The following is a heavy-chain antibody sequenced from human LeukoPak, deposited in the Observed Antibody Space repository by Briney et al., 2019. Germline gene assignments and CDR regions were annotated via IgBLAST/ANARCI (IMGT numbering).Heavy chain of an antibody. J-gene: IGHJ4*02. V-gene: IGHV4-38-2*02. CDR1: GYSISSGYY. CDR3: ARSYSGTLRHFDY. Sequence: SETLSLTCTVSGYSISSGYYWGWIRQPPGKGLEWIGSIYHSGGTYYNPSLKSRVTISVDTSKNQFSLKLSSVTAADTAVYYCARSYSGTLRHFDYWGQGTLVTVSS. CDR2: IYHSGGT. D-gene: IGHD1-26*01.